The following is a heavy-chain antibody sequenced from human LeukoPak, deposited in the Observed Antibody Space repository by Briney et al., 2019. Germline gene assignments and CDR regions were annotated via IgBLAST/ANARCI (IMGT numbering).Heavy chain of an antibody. CDR1: GFSFSNHW. D-gene: IGHD1-14*01. Sequence: PGGSLRLSCAASGFSFSNHWMHWVRQAPGKGLEWVSYISGSSSVIYYADSVKGRFSISRDNAKNSLYLQMNSLRAEDTAVYYCARDARIYHGAYDYWGRGTLVTVSS. CDR2: ISGSSSVI. CDR3: ARDARIYHGAYDY. J-gene: IGHJ4*02. V-gene: IGHV3-48*04.